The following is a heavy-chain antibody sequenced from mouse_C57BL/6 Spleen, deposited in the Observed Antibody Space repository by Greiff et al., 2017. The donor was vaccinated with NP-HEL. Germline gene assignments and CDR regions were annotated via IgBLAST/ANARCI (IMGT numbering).Heavy chain of an antibody. CDR3: ARDRWLLRDNFDV. Sequence: EVHLVESGGGLVKPGGSLKLSCAASGFTFSSYAMSWVRQTPEKRLEWVATISDGGSYTYYPDNVKGRFTISRDNAKNNLYLQMSHLKSEDTAMYYCARDRWLLRDNFDVWGTGTTVTVSS. CDR2: ISDGGSYT. D-gene: IGHD2-3*01. J-gene: IGHJ1*03. V-gene: IGHV5-4*01. CDR1: GFTFSSYA.